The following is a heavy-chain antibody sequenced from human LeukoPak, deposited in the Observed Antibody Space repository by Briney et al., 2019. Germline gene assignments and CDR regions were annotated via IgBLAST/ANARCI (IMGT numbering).Heavy chain of an antibody. CDR2: INHSGST. D-gene: IGHD6-19*01. CDR1: GGSFSGYY. V-gene: IGHV4-34*01. Sequence: SETLSLTCAVYGGSFSGYYWSWIRQPPGKGLEWIGEINHSGSTNYDPSLKSRVTISVDTSKNQFSLKLNSVTAADTAMYYCARLCIKSSCFTWDYWGQGTLVTVSS. CDR3: ARLCIKSSCFTWDY. J-gene: IGHJ4*02.